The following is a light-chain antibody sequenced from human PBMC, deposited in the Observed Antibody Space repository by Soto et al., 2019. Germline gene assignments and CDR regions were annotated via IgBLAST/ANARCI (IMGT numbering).Light chain of an antibody. J-gene: IGKJ2*01. CDR1: QSVTSNY. CDR2: DAS. V-gene: IGKV3-20*01. CDR3: QQYGRSPKYT. Sequence: EIVLTQSPGTLSLSPGERATLFCRASQSVTSNYLAWYQQKPGQAPRLLIYDASSRATGIPDRFSGSGSGTDFTLTISRLEPEDFAVYYCQQYGRSPKYTFGQGTKLEIK.